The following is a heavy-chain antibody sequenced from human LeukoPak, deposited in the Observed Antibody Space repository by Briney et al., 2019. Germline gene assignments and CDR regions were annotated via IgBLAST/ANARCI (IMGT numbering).Heavy chain of an antibody. CDR3: AREAGTAMAPFDY. J-gene: IGHJ4*02. CDR1: GYTFTSYY. CDR2: VNPSGGST. V-gene: IGHV1-46*01. Sequence: ASVKVSCKASGYTFTSYYIHWVRQAPGQGLEWMGIVNPSGGSTSYAQKFQGRVTMTRDTSTSTVYMELSSLRSEDTAVYYCAREAGTAMAPFDYWGQGTLVTVSS. D-gene: IGHD5-18*01.